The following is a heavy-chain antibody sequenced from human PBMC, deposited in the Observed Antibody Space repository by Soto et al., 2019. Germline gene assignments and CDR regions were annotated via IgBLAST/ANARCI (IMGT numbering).Heavy chain of an antibody. D-gene: IGHD5-12*01. V-gene: IGHV4-59*02. CDR2: TSYTGNT. Sequence: PSETRSRTCFVSGGYVTSHHWNWIRQFPGQGLEWIAYTSYTGNTNYNPSLQSRVTISLDTFKNQLSLKLTSMTAADTAVYYCAKEVPTNPLDSWGQGTLVTVSS. CDR1: GGYVTSHH. J-gene: IGHJ4*02. CDR3: AKEVPTNPLDS.